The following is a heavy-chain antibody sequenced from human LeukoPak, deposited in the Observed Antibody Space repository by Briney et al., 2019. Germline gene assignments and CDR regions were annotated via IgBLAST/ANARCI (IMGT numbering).Heavy chain of an antibody. J-gene: IGHJ5*02. Sequence: GGSLRLSCAASGFTFSSYAMSWVRQAPGKGLEWVSAISGSGGSTYYADSVKGRFTISRDNSKNTLYLQMNSLRAEDTAVYYCAKASSIVVVPAAIRNWFDPWGQGTLVTVSS. D-gene: IGHD2-2*01. CDR1: GFTFSSYA. CDR3: AKASSIVVVPAAIRNWFDP. V-gene: IGHV3-23*01. CDR2: ISGSGGST.